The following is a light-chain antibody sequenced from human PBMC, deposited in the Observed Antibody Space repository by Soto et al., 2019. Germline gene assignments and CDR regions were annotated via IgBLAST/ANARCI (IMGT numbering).Light chain of an antibody. J-gene: IGKJ3*01. V-gene: IGKV3-11*01. CDR2: DAS. CDR1: QSVSSY. CDR3: QQRSNWPVT. Sequence: EIVLTQSPATLSLSPGERATLSCRASQSVSSYLAWYQQKPGQAPRLLIYDASNRAPGIPARFSGSGSGTDFPLTISSLEPEDFAVYYCQQRSNWPVTFGPGTKVDIK.